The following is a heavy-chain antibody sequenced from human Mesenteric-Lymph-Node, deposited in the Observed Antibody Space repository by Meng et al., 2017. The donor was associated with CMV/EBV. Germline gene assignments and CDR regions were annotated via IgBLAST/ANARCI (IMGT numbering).Heavy chain of an antibody. Sequence: GGSLRLSCAASGFTFSTYTMIWVRQVPGKGLEWVSAISGSGGTTYYADSVKGRFTISRDNSKSTLYLQINSLRAEDTAVYYCAKGCSGPSCQALWGQGTLVTVSS. D-gene: IGHD2-2*01. CDR1: GFTFSTYT. CDR3: AKGCSGPSCQAL. V-gene: IGHV3-23*01. CDR2: ISGSGGTT. J-gene: IGHJ4*02.